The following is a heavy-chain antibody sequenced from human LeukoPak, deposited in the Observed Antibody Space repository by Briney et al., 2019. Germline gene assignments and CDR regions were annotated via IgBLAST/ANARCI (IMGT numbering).Heavy chain of an antibody. J-gene: IGHJ4*02. D-gene: IGHD6-6*01. V-gene: IGHV1-69*08. CDR3: AKDMKEAARPPLFDY. CDR1: GGTFNSHI. Sequence: ASVKVSCKASGGTFNSHIFSWVRQAPGQGLEWMGRITPILGTTNYAQKFQGRITTTADKSTSTAYMELISLRSEDTALYYCAKDMKEAARPPLFDYWGQGTLVTVSS. CDR2: ITPILGTT.